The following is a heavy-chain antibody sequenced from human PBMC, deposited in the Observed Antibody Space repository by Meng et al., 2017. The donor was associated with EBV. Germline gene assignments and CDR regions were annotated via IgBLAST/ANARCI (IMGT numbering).Heavy chain of an antibody. Sequence: HVHRVYVGTKIKKPATSLKVSCKASGYTFSSDYIHGWRQAPGQGLEWMGIINPSGGSTSYAQKFQGRVTMTRDTSTSTVYMELSSLRSEDTAVYYCARDFCGGDCYLFDYWGQGTLVTVSS. J-gene: IGHJ4*02. CDR1: GYTFSSDY. CDR3: ARDFCGGDCYLFDY. CDR2: INPSGGST. D-gene: IGHD2-21*01. V-gene: IGHV1-46*01.